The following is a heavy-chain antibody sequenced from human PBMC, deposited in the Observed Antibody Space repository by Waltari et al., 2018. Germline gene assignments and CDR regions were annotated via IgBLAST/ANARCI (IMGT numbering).Heavy chain of an antibody. D-gene: IGHD3-16*02. CDR3: ARGYYDYVWGSYRYTEGWFDP. CDR1: GGSISSSSYY. V-gene: IGHV4-39*01. J-gene: IGHJ5*02. Sequence: QLQLQESGPGLVKPSETLSLTCTVSGGSISSSSYYWGWIRQPPGKGLEWIGSIYYSGSTYYNPALKSRVTISVDTSKNQFSLKLSSVTAADTAVYYCARGYYDYVWGSYRYTEGWFDPWGQGTLVTVSS. CDR2: IYYSGST.